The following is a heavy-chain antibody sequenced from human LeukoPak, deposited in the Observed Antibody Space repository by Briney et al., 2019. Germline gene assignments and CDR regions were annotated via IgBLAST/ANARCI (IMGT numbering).Heavy chain of an antibody. Sequence: GGSLRLSCAASGFTFSSYAMSWVRQAPGKGLEWVSAISGSGGSTYYADSVKGRFTISRDNSKNTLYLQMNSLRAEDTAVYYCAKDHREDSSSWYSISYYFDYWGQGTLVTVSS. J-gene: IGHJ4*02. CDR3: AKDHREDSSSWYSISYYFDY. CDR1: GFTFSSYA. D-gene: IGHD6-13*01. V-gene: IGHV3-23*01. CDR2: ISGSGGST.